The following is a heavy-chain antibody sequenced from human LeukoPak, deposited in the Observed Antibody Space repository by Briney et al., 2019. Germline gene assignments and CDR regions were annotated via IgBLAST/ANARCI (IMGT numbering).Heavy chain of an antibody. Sequence: SETLSLTCAVSGYSISSGYYWGWIRQPPGKGLEWIGSIYHSGSTYYNPSLKSRVTISVDTSKNQSTLKLSSVTAADTAVYYCAAESIVGATTESYVDYWGQGTLVTVSS. CDR1: GYSISSGYY. CDR2: IYHSGST. CDR3: AAESIVGATTESYVDY. V-gene: IGHV4-38-2*01. J-gene: IGHJ4*02. D-gene: IGHD1-26*01.